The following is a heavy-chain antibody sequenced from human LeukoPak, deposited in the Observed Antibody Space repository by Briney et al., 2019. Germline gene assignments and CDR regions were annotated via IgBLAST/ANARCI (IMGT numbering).Heavy chain of an antibody. J-gene: IGHJ3*02. CDR1: GYTFTGYY. CDR3: ARASGRYSDAFDI. V-gene: IGHV1-2*02. Sequence: AAVKVSCKGSGYTFTGYYMHWVGQARGQGREWMGWINPNSGGSKYAQNFQGRVTMTGDTSISTAYMELNRLGSDDTALYYCARASGRYSDAFDIWGQGTMVTVSS. CDR2: INPNSGGS. D-gene: IGHD1-26*01.